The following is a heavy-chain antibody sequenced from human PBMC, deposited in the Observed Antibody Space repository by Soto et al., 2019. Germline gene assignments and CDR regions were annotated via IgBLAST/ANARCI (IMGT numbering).Heavy chain of an antibody. CDR3: ARAIFGVAQNWFDH. D-gene: IGHD3-3*01. CDR2: IDPSDSYT. Sequence: PXESLKISCKGSGYSFTSYWISWVRQMPGKGLEWMGRIDPSDSYTNYSPSFQGHVTISADKSISTAYLQWSSLKASDTAMYYCARAIFGVAQNWFDHWGQGTLVTVSS. V-gene: IGHV5-10-1*01. J-gene: IGHJ5*02. CDR1: GYSFTSYW.